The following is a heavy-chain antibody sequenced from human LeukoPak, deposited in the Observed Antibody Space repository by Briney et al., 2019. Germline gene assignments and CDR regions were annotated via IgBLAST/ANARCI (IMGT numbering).Heavy chain of an antibody. J-gene: IGHJ4*02. V-gene: IGHV3-33*01. Sequence: PGRSLRLSCAASGFTFSSYGMHWVRQAPGKGLEWVAVIWYDGSNKHYADSVKGRFTISRDNSKNTLYLEMNSLRAEDTAVYYCARDLPYCSSTSCPIDYWGQGTLVTVSS. CDR2: IWYDGSNK. CDR1: GFTFSSYG. D-gene: IGHD2-2*01. CDR3: ARDLPYCSSTSCPIDY.